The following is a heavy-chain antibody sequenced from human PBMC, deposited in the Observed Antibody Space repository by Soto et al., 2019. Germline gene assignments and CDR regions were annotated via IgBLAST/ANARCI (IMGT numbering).Heavy chain of an antibody. V-gene: IGHV3-30-3*01. CDR3: ARLRGISSSAYYYGMDV. CDR2: ISYDGYNT. Sequence: GGSLRLSCAASGFTFDTFAIHWVRQTPGKVLEWVALISYDGYNTYYADSVKGRFTISRDNSKNTLYLQMTSLRSDDTAVYYCARLRGISSSAYYYGMDVWGQGTTVTVSS. D-gene: IGHD6-6*01. J-gene: IGHJ6*02. CDR1: GFTFDTFA.